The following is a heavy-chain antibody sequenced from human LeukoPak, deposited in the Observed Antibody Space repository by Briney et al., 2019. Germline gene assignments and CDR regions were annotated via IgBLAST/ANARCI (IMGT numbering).Heavy chain of an antibody. V-gene: IGHV4-34*01. Sequence: SETLSLTCAVYGGSFSGFYWNWIRQPPGKGLEWIGSIYYSGSTYYNPSLKSRVTISVDTSKNQFSLKLSSVTAADTAVYYCFLPPYDFWSGYYRDYWGQGTLVTVSS. D-gene: IGHD3-3*01. CDR1: GGSFSGFY. CDR2: IYYSGST. J-gene: IGHJ4*02. CDR3: FLPPYDFWSGYYRDY.